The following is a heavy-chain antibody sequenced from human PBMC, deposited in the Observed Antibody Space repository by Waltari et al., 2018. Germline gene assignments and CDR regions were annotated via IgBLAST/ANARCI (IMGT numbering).Heavy chain of an antibody. CDR1: GYSISSGYY. CDR3: ASDLAYCGGDCYGY. CDR2: IYNSGST. J-gene: IGHJ4*02. Sequence: QVQLQESGPGLVKPSETLSLTCAVSGYSISSGYYWGWIRQPPGKGLEWIGSIYNSGSTYYNPALKSRVTISVDTSKNQFSLKLSSVTAADTAVYYCASDLAYCGGDCYGYWGQGTLVTVSS. D-gene: IGHD2-21*01. V-gene: IGHV4-38-2*01.